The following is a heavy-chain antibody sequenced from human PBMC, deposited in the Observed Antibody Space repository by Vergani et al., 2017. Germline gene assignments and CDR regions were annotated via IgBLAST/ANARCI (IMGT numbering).Heavy chain of an antibody. D-gene: IGHD4-17*01. CDR1: GFTFSSYA. CDR2: IRSKANSYST. V-gene: IGHV3-73*01. Sequence: EVQLLESGGGLVQPGGSLRLSCAASGFTFSSYAMSWVRQASGKGLEWVGRIRSKANSYSTAYAASVKGRFTISRDDSKNTAYLQMNSLKTEDTAVYYCTRHTVTLNWFDPWGQGTLVTVSS. J-gene: IGHJ5*02. CDR3: TRHTVTLNWFDP.